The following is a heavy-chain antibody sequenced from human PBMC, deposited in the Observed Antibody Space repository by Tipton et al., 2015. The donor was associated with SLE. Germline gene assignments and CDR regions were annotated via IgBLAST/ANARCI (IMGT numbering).Heavy chain of an antibody. V-gene: IGHV4-34*01. CDR2: INHSGST. Sequence: TLSLTCAVYGGSFSGYYWSWIRQPPGKGLGWIGEINHSGSTNYNPSLKSRVTISVDTSKNQFSLKLSSVTAADTAVYYCARGGGAAGTGVDYWGQGTLVTVSS. CDR3: ARGGGAAGTGVDY. CDR1: GGSFSGYY. J-gene: IGHJ4*02. D-gene: IGHD6-13*01.